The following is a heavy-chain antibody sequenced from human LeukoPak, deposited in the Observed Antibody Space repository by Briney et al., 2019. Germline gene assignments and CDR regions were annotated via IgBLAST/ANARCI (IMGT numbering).Heavy chain of an antibody. V-gene: IGHV3-66*01. D-gene: IGHD6-6*01. Sequence: TGGSLRLSCAASGFTVSSNYMSWVRQAPGKGLEWVSVIYSGGSTYYADSVKGRFTISRDNSKNTLYLQMSSLRAEDTAVYYCARDSSSSNYYYGMDVWGQGTTVTVSS. J-gene: IGHJ6*02. CDR1: GFTVSSNY. CDR2: IYSGGST. CDR3: ARDSSSSNYYYGMDV.